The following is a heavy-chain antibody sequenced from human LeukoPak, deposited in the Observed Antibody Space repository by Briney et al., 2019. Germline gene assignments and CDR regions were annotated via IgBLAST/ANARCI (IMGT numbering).Heavy chain of an antibody. V-gene: IGHV1-3*01. CDR2: INAGNGNT. J-gene: IGHJ4*02. CDR3: ARGEYFDWLVEPPSDY. CDR1: GDTFTSYA. D-gene: IGHD3-9*01. Sequence: ASVKVSCKASGDTFTSYAMHWVRQAPGQRLEWMGWINAGNGNTKYSQKFQGRVTITRDTSASTAYMELSSLRSEDTAVYYCARGEYFDWLVEPPSDYWGQGTLVTVSS.